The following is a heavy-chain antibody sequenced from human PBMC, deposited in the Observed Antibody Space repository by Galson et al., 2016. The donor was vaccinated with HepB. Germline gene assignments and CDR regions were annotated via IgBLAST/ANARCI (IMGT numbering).Heavy chain of an antibody. D-gene: IGHD3-16*02. V-gene: IGHV3-64D*06. J-gene: IGHJ4*02. CDR2: ITNNGDTT. CDR3: VSSALEY. CDR1: GFSFSSYA. Sequence: SLRLSCAASGFSFSSYAMDWVRQAPGKGLEFVSGITNNGDTTDYADSVKGRFTISRDNSKNTLYLQMSSLRAEDTALYYCVSSALEYWGQGTLVTVSS.